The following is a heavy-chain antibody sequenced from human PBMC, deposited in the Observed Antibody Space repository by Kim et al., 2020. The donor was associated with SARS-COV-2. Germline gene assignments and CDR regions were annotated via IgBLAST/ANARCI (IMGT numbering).Heavy chain of an antibody. D-gene: IGHD4-17*01. CDR3: GRDLSYCGDAFDV. J-gene: IGHJ4*02. Sequence: SEDSVKDRFAISRDDDKNTRYRRMSSVGAEDTAIYYCGRDLSYCGDAFDVWGQGTLVTVSS. V-gene: IGHV3-74*01.